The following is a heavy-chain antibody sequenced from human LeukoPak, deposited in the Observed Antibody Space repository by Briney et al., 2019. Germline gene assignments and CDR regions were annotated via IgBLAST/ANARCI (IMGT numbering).Heavy chain of an antibody. D-gene: IGHD6-13*01. CDR2: IYYSGST. Sequence: PSVTLSLTCTVSGGSISSYYWSWIRQPPGKGLEWIGYIYYSGSTNYNPSLKSRVTISVDKSKNQFSLKLSSVTAADTAVYYCACESSSRAFDFWGQGTMVTVSS. CDR3: ACESSSRAFDF. J-gene: IGHJ3*01. CDR1: GGSISSYY. V-gene: IGHV4-59*12.